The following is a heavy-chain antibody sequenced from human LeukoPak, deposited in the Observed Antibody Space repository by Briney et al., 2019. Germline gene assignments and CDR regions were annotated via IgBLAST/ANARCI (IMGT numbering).Heavy chain of an antibody. CDR3: ARQDIVVVVAATPSMDV. CDR1: GFIFSDYY. CDR2: ISSSGSTI. Sequence: GGSLRLSCAASGFIFSDYYMSWIRQAPGKGLEWVSYISSSGSTIYYADSVKGRFTISRDNAKNSLYLQMNSLRAEDTAVYYCARQDIVVVVAATPSMDVWGQGTTVTVSS. D-gene: IGHD2-15*01. J-gene: IGHJ6*02. V-gene: IGHV3-11*01.